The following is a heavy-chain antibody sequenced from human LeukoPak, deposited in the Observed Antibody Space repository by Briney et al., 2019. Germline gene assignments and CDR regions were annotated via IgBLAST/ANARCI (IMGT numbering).Heavy chain of an antibody. Sequence: GGSLRLSCAASGFTFSDYYMSWIRQAPGKGLEWVSYISSSSSYTNYADSVKGRFTISRDNAKNSLYLQMNSLRAEDTAVYYCARGYYPILYYFDYWGQGTLVSVSS. D-gene: IGHD3-10*01. CDR2: ISSSSSYT. V-gene: IGHV3-11*06. CDR3: ARGYYPILYYFDY. CDR1: GFTFSDYY. J-gene: IGHJ4*02.